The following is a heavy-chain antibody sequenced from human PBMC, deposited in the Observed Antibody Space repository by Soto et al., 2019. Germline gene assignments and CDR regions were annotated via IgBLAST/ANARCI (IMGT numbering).Heavy chain of an antibody. CDR3: ARSVGVVRHFVY. Sequence: QLQLQESGPGLVKPSETLSLTCTVSGGSISSSSYYWGWIRQPPGKGLEWIGSIYYSGSTYYNPSLKSRVTISVDTSKNQFSLKLSSVTAADTAVYYCARSVGVVRHFVYWGQGTLVTVSS. D-gene: IGHD3-10*01. J-gene: IGHJ4*02. CDR2: IYYSGST. CDR1: GGSISSSSYY. V-gene: IGHV4-39*01.